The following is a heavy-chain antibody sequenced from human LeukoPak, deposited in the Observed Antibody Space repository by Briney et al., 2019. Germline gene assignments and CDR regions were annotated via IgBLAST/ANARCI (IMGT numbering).Heavy chain of an antibody. CDR1: GYTFTSYG. CDR2: ISAYNGNT. Sequence: ASVKVSCKASGYTFTSYGISWVRQAPGQGLEWMGWISAYNGNTNYAQKLQGRVTMTTDTSTSTAYMELRSLRSDDTAVYYCAREGVVATYYYYYYMDVWGKGTTVTVSS. D-gene: IGHD5-12*01. J-gene: IGHJ6*03. V-gene: IGHV1-18*01. CDR3: AREGVVATYYYYYYMDV.